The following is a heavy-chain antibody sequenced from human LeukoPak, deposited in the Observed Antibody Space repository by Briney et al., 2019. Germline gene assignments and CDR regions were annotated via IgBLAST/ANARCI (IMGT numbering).Heavy chain of an antibody. V-gene: IGHV3-23*01. CDR2: ISGDGGST. D-gene: IGHD1-7*01. CDR1: GFTFSSYA. CDR3: AEDRWYNWIYNDY. J-gene: IGHJ4*02. Sequence: PGGSLRLSCAASGFTFSSYAMSWVRQAPGKGLEWVSAISGDGGSTYYADSVKGRFTISRDNSKNTLYLQMNSLRAEDTAAYYGAEDRWYNWIYNDYWGQGSPVTVSS.